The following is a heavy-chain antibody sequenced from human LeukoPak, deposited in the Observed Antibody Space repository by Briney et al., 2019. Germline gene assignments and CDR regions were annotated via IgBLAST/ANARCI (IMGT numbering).Heavy chain of an antibody. CDR2: ISGSGVTT. Sequence: PGGSLRLSCAVSGFTFRDYGMIWVRQAPGKGLEWFSSISGSGVTTYYADSVKGRFTTSRDNSNNTLYLQMSSLRAEDTAVYYCARDFYEDCTSHCYTTSDYWGQGTLVTVSS. V-gene: IGHV3-23*01. J-gene: IGHJ4*02. CDR1: GFTFRDYG. D-gene: IGHD2-2*02. CDR3: ARDFYEDCTSHCYTTSDY.